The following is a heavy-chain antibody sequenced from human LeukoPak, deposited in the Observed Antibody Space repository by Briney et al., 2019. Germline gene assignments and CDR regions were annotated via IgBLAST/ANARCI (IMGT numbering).Heavy chain of an antibody. Sequence: GGSLRLSCSASGFTFSSFAMHWVRQAPGKGLEYVAAISRNGGSTYYAVSVKGRFTISRDNSKSTLYLQMSSLRAEDTAVYLCVKDLRSDFMGVLSRYLSYWGQGTLVTVSS. D-gene: IGHD2/OR15-2a*01. J-gene: IGHJ4*02. CDR3: VKDLRSDFMGVLSRYLSY. CDR1: GFTFSSFA. V-gene: IGHV3-64D*09. CDR2: ISRNGGST.